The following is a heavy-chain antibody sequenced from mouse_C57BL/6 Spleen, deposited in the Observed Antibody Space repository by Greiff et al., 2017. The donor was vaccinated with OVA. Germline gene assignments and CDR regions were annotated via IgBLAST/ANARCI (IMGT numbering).Heavy chain of an antibody. Sequence: EVKLMESGGGLVKPGGSLKLPCAASGFTFSDYGMHWVRQAPEKGLEWVAYISSGSSTIYYADTVKGRFTISRDNAKNTLFLQMTSLRSEDTAMYYCARTGTTVVAPYFDYWGQGTTLTVSS. D-gene: IGHD1-1*01. J-gene: IGHJ2*01. CDR2: ISSGSSTI. V-gene: IGHV5-17*01. CDR3: ARTGTTVVAPYFDY. CDR1: GFTFSDYG.